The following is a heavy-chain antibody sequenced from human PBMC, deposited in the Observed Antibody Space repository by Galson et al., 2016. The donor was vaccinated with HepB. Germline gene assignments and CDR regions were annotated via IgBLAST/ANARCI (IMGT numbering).Heavy chain of an antibody. Sequence: SLRLSCAASGFTFSNYGMHWVRQAPGKGLEWVAVMSVDGSNKYYADSVKGRFIISRDNSKNTLCLQMNSLRAEDTAMYYCARNMYGAATNYIGDVFDIWGQGTMVTVSS. CDR3: ARNMYGAATNYIGDVFDI. V-gene: IGHV3-30*03. J-gene: IGHJ3*02. D-gene: IGHD3-10*01. CDR2: MSVDGSNK. CDR1: GFTFSNYG.